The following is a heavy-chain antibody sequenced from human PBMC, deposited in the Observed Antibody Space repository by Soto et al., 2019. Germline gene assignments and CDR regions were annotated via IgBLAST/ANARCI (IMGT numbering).Heavy chain of an antibody. CDR3: ARDILGYCSGGSCYDINYYYYGMDV. CDR2: ISSSSSYI. CDR1: GFTFSSYS. V-gene: IGHV3-21*01. Sequence: EVQLVESGGGLVKPGGSLRLSCAASGFTFSSYSMNWVRQAPGKGLEWVSSISSSSSYIYYADSVKGRFTISRDNAKNSLYLQMNSLRAEDTAVYYCARDILGYCSGGSCYDINYYYYGMDVWGQGTTVTVSS. D-gene: IGHD2-15*01. J-gene: IGHJ6*02.